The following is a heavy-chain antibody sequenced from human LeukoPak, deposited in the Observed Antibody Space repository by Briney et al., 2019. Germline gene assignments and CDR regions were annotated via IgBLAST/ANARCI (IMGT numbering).Heavy chain of an antibody. D-gene: IGHD6-19*01. Sequence: GGSLRLSCSASGFTFSSYAMHWVRQAPGKGLEYVASISSKGSNTYYANSVKGRFTISRDNSKNTLYLQMGSLTTEDMAVYYCARDKQWLVRAGFDYWGQGILVTVSS. CDR2: ISSKGSNT. J-gene: IGHJ4*02. CDR1: GFTFSSYA. CDR3: ARDKQWLVRAGFDY. V-gene: IGHV3-64*01.